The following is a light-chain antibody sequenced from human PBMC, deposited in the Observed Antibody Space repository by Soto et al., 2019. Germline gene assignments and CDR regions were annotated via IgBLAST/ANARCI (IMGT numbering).Light chain of an antibody. V-gene: IGKV1-39*01. Sequence: DNQMNQSPSSLSASVGDRVTITCRASQSISSYLNWYQQIPGKAPKLLIYAASSLQGGVPSRFSGSGSGTDFTLTISSLQPEDFATYYCQQSYSTPSITFGQGTRLENK. J-gene: IGKJ5*01. CDR2: AAS. CDR1: QSISSY. CDR3: QQSYSTPSIT.